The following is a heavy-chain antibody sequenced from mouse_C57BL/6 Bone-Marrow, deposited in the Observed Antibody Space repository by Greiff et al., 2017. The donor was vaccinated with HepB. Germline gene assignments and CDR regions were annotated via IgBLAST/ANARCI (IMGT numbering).Heavy chain of an antibody. Sequence: PFLFKPSHSLSLTFSFTFYSITSGYYFNFIRHFPGNKLEWMGYISYDGSNNYNPSLKNRISITRDTSKNQFFLKLNSVTTEDTATYYCALYYGYDGYYFDYWGQGTTLTVSS. CDR2: ISYDGSN. CDR3: ALYYGYDGYYFDY. J-gene: IGHJ2*01. V-gene: IGHV3-6*01. CDR1: FYSITSGYY. D-gene: IGHD2-2*01.